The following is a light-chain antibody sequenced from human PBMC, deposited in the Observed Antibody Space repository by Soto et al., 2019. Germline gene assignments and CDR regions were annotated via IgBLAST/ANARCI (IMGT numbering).Light chain of an antibody. J-gene: IGKJ1*01. CDR3: QQSYSFPRT. V-gene: IGKV1-39*01. CDR1: QSITRD. Sequence: IQMTQSPSFRSAYVGDRVTITCRASQSITRDLHWFQHRPGKAPKLLISAASNLQSGVPSRFSGSGSGTDFTLTVSILQPEDFATYYCQQSYSFPRTFGQGTKADIK. CDR2: AAS.